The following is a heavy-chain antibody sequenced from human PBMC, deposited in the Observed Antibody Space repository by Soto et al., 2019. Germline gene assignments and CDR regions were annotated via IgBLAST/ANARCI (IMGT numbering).Heavy chain of an antibody. V-gene: IGHV3-23*01. D-gene: IGHD1-1*01. Sequence: QPGGSLRLSCVASGFTFSGYGMSWVRQAPGKGLEWVSGISGSGSSTYYADSVKGRFAISRDQSKNTLYLQMNSLRADDTAIYYCAKKWGVRTTTHFYFDYWQLRTMVTVSS. CDR2: ISGSGSST. J-gene: IGHJ4*02. CDR3: AKKWGVRTTTHFYFDY. CDR1: GFTFSGYG.